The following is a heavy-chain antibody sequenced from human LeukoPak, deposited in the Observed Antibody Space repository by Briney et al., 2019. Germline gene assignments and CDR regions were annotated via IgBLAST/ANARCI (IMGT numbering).Heavy chain of an antibody. J-gene: IGHJ6*03. V-gene: IGHV4-4*07. Sequence: SETLSLTCSVSGSYISSYYWSWIRQPAGKGLEWIGRIYSSGSTNYNPSLESRVTMSIDTSKKNFSLRLSSVTAADTAVYYCARERTAYYYGSGEFYYYYMDVWGKGTTVTVSS. CDR3: ARERTAYYYGSGEFYYYYMDV. CDR2: IYSSGST. CDR1: GSYISSYY. D-gene: IGHD3-10*01.